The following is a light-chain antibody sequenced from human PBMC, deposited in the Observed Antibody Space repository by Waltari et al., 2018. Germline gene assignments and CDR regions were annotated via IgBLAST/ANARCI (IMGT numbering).Light chain of an antibody. CDR1: NIGINT. Sequence: SYVVTQIPSLSVAPGQTARITCGGNNIGINTVQWFQQKPGQAPVLVVYDDRDRPSGIPERFSGSNSGNTATLTISRVGAGDEADYYCQVWDTSRDQVVFGGGTRLTVL. CDR3: QVWDTSRDQVV. CDR2: DDR. V-gene: IGLV3-21*02. J-gene: IGLJ2*01.